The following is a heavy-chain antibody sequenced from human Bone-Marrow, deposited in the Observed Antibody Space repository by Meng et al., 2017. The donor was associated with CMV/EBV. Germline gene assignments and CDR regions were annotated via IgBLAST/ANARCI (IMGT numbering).Heavy chain of an antibody. Sequence: GGSLRLSCKGSGYNFASYWIAWMRQRPGQGLEWVGIIYPGDSKTNYSPSLQGRVTITADKSTKIAYLQWNSLTTSDTAVYYCARGGLVRGVVLPKWFDPWGQGTTVTVYS. CDR1: GYNFASYW. CDR2: IYPGDSKT. V-gene: IGHV5-51*01. CDR3: ARGGLVRGVVLPKWFDP. D-gene: IGHD3-10*01. J-gene: IGHJ5*01.